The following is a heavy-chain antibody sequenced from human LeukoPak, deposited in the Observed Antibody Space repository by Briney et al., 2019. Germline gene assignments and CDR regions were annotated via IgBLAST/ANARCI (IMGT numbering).Heavy chain of an antibody. J-gene: IGHJ4*02. CDR2: ISYDGSNK. CDR3: AKSGLLFRFY. Sequence: GGSLRLSCAASGFTFSSYGMHWVRQAPGKGLEWVAVISYDGSNKYYADSVKGRFTISRDNSKNTLYLQMNSLRAEDTAVYYCAKSGLLFRFYWGQGTLVTVSS. V-gene: IGHV3-30*18. CDR1: GFTFSSYG. D-gene: IGHD2-21*02.